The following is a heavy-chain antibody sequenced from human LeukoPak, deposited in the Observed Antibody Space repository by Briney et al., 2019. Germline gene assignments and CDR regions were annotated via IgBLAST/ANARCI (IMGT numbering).Heavy chain of an antibody. Sequence: ASVKVSCKASGYTFTGYYMHWVRQAPGQGLEWMGWINPNSGGTNYAQKFQGRVTMTRDTSISTGYMELSRLKSDDTAVYYCAREVACSSGWEYYYGIDVWGQGTTVTVPS. CDR1: GYTFTGYY. D-gene: IGHD6-19*01. CDR2: INPNSGGT. CDR3: AREVACSSGWEYYYGIDV. V-gene: IGHV1-2*02. J-gene: IGHJ6*02.